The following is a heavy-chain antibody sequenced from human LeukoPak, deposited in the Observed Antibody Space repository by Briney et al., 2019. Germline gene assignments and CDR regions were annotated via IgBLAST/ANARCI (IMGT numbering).Heavy chain of an antibody. D-gene: IGHD6-13*01. J-gene: IGHJ4*02. V-gene: IGHV1-69*04. CDR1: GGTFSSYA. Sequence: ASVKVSCKASGGTFSSYAISWVRQAPGQGLEWMGRIIPILGIANYAQKFQGRVTITADKSTSTAYMELSSLRSEDTAVYYCARAEGLAAAGYYWGQGTLVTVSS. CDR3: ARAEGLAAAGYY. CDR2: IIPILGIA.